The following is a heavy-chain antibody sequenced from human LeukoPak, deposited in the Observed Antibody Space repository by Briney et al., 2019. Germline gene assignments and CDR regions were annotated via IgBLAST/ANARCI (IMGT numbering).Heavy chain of an antibody. Sequence: GGSLRLSCAASGFTFSNYGMHWVRQAPGKGLEWVAVISYDGGKKYHADSVRGRFTISRDNSKSTLSLQMNSLRAEDTAVYYCVRQLVFWGQGTLVTVSS. CDR2: ISYDGGKK. CDR1: GFTFSNYG. J-gene: IGHJ4*02. CDR3: VRQLVF. D-gene: IGHD1-1*01. V-gene: IGHV3-30*03.